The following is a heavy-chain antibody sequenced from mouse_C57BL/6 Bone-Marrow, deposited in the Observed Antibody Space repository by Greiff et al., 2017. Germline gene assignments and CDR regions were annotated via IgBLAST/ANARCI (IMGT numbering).Heavy chain of an antibody. V-gene: IGHV1-20*01. J-gene: IGHJ2*01. Sequence: VQLKQSGPELVKPGASVKISCKASGYSFTGYFMNWVMQSHGKSLEWIGRINPYNGDTFYNQKFKGKATLTVDKSSSTAHMELRSLTSEDSAVYYCSRSTMITAYYFDYGCQGTALTVSA. CDR2: INPYNGDT. CDR1: GYSFTGYF. D-gene: IGHD2-4*01. CDR3: SRSTMITAYYFDY.